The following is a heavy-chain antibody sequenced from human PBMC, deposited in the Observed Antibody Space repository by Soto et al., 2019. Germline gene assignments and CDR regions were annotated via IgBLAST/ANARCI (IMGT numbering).Heavy chain of an antibody. J-gene: IGHJ3*02. CDR3: ANHGGFDI. CDR2: ISGSGDYT. V-gene: IGHV3-23*01. D-gene: IGHD4-17*01. Sequence: EVQLLESGGGLVQPGGSLRLSCAASGFTFSTSGMSWVRQAPGKGLEWVSSISGSGDYTNYADSVKVRFTISRDNSKNTLYLQINSLTAEDTAVYYCANHGGFDIWGQGTMVAVSS. CDR1: GFTFSTSG.